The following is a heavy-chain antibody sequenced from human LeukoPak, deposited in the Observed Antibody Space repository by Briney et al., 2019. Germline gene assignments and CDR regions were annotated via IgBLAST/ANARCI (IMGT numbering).Heavy chain of an antibody. CDR1: GFIFSSYW. D-gene: IGHD4-17*01. J-gene: IGHJ4*02. CDR2: IKQDGSEK. Sequence: PGGSLRLSCAASGFIFSSYWMSWVRQAPGKGLEWVANIKQDGSEKYYVDSVKGRFTISRDNAKNSLYLQMNSLRAEETAVYYCAREEVYGDPGRKGPDYWGQGTLVTVSS. V-gene: IGHV3-7*01. CDR3: AREEVYGDPGRKGPDY.